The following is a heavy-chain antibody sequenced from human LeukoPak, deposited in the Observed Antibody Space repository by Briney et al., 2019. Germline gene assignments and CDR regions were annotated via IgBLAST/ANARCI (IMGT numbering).Heavy chain of an antibody. CDR2: ISSSSSYI. Sequence: GGSLRLACAASGFTFSSDSMNWVRQAPGKGLEWVSSISSSSSYIYYADSVKGRFTISRDKAKTSLYLQMNSLRAEDTAVYYCARGLYTYYYDSSGPGTFDIWGQGTMVTVSS. CDR1: GFTFSSDS. D-gene: IGHD3-22*01. J-gene: IGHJ3*02. CDR3: ARGLYTYYYDSSGPGTFDI. V-gene: IGHV3-21*01.